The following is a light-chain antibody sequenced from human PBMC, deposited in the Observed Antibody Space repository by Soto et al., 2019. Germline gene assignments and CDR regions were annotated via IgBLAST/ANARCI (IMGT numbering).Light chain of an antibody. J-gene: IGKJ5*01. V-gene: IGKV3-11*01. Sequence: EIELTQSPATLSLSPGERATLSCRASQSVASYLAWYQQKPGQAPSLLIYGASNRATGIPARFSGSGSGTDFTLTISSLEPEDFAVYYCQQRSDWPITFGQGTRLEIK. CDR1: QSVASY. CDR2: GAS. CDR3: QQRSDWPIT.